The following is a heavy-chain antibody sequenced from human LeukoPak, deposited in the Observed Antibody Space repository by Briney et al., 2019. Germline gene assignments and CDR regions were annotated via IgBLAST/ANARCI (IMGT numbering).Heavy chain of an antibody. V-gene: IGHV3-23*01. CDR2: ISGGGDTT. CDR3: AETNGYYDY. D-gene: IGHD3-22*01. CDR1: GFTFSNNG. Sequence: GGSLRLSCAASGFTFSNNGMSWVRQSPGRGLEWVSGISGGGDTTYYAESVKGRFTISRDNSKSTLFLQMNSLTAEDTAVYYCAETNGYYDYWGQGTLVAVSS. J-gene: IGHJ4*02.